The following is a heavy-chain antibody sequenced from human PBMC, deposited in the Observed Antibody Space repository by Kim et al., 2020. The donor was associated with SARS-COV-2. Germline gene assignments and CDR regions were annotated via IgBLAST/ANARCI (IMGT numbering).Heavy chain of an antibody. CDR1: GGSISSYY. CDR3: ARRYYGSGSHDTTTRYYYYYMDV. V-gene: IGHV4-59*08. Sequence: SETLSLTCTVSGGSISSYYWSWIRQPPGKGLEWIGYIYYSGSTNYNPSLKSRVTISVDTSKNQFSLKLSSVTAADTAVYYCARRYYGSGSHDTTTRYYYYYMDVWGKGTTVTVSS. D-gene: IGHD3-10*01. J-gene: IGHJ6*03. CDR2: IYYSGST.